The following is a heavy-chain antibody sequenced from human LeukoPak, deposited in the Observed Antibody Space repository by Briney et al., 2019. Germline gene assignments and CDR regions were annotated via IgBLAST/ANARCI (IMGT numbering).Heavy chain of an antibody. V-gene: IGHV3-64*01. CDR1: GFTFSSYA. CDR3: AKTPPMVRGSDY. J-gene: IGHJ4*02. D-gene: IGHD3-10*01. CDR2: ISSNGGST. Sequence: PGGSLRLSCAASGFTFSSYAMHWVRQAPGKGLEYVSAISSNGGSTYYANSVKGRFTISRDNSKNTLYLQMNSLRAEDTAVYYCAKTPPMVRGSDYWGQGTLVTVSS.